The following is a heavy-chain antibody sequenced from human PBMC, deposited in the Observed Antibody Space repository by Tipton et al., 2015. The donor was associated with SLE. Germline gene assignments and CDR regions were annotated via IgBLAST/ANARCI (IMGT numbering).Heavy chain of an antibody. D-gene: IGHD3/OR15-3a*01. CDR2: FFHSGSR. CDR1: GVSISSYY. V-gene: IGHV4-59*12. J-gene: IGHJ6*03. Sequence: TLSLTCTVSGVSISSYYWSWIRQSPGKGLEWIGYFFHSGSRKYSPSLKSRVSISADTSKNQFSLRLSSVTAADTAVYYCARAPGLDRDYYYYYYMDVWGKGTTVTVSS. CDR3: ARAPGLDRDYYYYYYMDV.